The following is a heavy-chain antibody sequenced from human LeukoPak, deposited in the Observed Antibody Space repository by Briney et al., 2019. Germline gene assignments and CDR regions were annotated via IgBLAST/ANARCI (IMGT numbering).Heavy chain of an antibody. CDR2: FDPEDGET. D-gene: IGHD4/OR15-4a*01. V-gene: IGHV1-24*01. CDR3: ATYPGTMVPGGY. Sequence: GASVKVSCKVSGYTLTELSMHWVRHAPGKGLEWMGGFDPEDGETIYAQKFQGRVTMTEDTSTDTAYMELSSLRSEDTAVYYCATYPGTMVPGGYWGQGTLVTVSS. J-gene: IGHJ4*02. CDR1: GYTLTELS.